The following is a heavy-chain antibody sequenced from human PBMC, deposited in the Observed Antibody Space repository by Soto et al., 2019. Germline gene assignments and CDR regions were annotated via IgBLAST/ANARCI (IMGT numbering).Heavy chain of an antibody. CDR2: INRDGTST. CDR3: ARVGQGRYYCDY. CDR1: GFTFSSYW. V-gene: IGHV3-74*01. Sequence: EVQLVESGGGLVQPGGSLRLSCAGSGFTFSSYWMHWVRQAPGKGLVWVSRINRDGTSTSYADSVKGRFTISRDNAKNTLYMQMNSLRAEDTAVYYCARVGQGRYYCDYWGQGTLGTVSS. J-gene: IGHJ4*02.